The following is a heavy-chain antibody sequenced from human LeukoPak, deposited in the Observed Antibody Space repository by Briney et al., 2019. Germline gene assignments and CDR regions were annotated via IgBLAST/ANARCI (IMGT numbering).Heavy chain of an antibody. CDR2: TNPNSGNT. CDR3: ARTGSDCSSTSCYAGSTVGYY. J-gene: IGHJ4*02. D-gene: IGHD2-2*01. V-gene: IGHV1-8*01. CDR1: GYTFTSYD. Sequence: ASVTVSCKASGYTFTSYDINWLRQATGQGLEWMGWTNPNSGNTGYAQKFQGRVTMTRNTSISTAYMELSSLRSEDTAVYYCARTGSDCSSTSCYAGSTVGYYWGQGTLVTVSS.